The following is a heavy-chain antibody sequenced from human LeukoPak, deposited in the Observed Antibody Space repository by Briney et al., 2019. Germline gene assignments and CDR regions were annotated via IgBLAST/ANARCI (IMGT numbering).Heavy chain of an antibody. CDR3: SKLGYSSGWPQLLCDY. Sequence: GGSLRLSCAASEFTFSSYAMSWVRQAPGKGLEWVSAITGSGDSGDRTYYADSVKGRFTISRDNSKNTLYLQMNSLRVEDTAVYYCSKLGYSSGWPQLLCDYWGQGTLVTVSS. V-gene: IGHV3-23*01. J-gene: IGHJ4*02. CDR1: EFTFSSYA. D-gene: IGHD6-19*01. CDR2: ITGSGDSGDRT.